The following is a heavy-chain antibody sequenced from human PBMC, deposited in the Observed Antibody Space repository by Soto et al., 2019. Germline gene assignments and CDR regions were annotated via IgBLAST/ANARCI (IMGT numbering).Heavy chain of an antibody. CDR1: GFTFDDYA. D-gene: IGHD2-2*01. CDR2: ITWNSGKI. J-gene: IGHJ4*01. CDR3: VKDSYADFHRALPTAEYFFDY. V-gene: IGHV3-9*01. Sequence: GGSLRLSCTASGFTFDDYAMHWVRQGPGRGLDWVSGITWNSGKIAYADSVKGRFTIARDDDNNSLYLQMNSLRPEDTALYYSVKDSYADFHRALPTAEYFFDYWGHGSLVTVSS.